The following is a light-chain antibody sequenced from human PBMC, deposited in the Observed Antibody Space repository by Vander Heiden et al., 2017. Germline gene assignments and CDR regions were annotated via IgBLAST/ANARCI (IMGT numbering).Light chain of an antibody. Sequence: DIVLTQSPATRALSPGEGATLACRASQSVSSYLAWYQHKPGQAPRLLIYEASNRATGIPGRFSGTGSGTDFTLTISSLEPEDSAVYDCQHRSGWLPGTFGPGTKVEIK. CDR2: EAS. J-gene: IGKJ1*01. CDR1: QSVSSY. CDR3: QHRSGWLPGT. V-gene: IGKV3-11*01.